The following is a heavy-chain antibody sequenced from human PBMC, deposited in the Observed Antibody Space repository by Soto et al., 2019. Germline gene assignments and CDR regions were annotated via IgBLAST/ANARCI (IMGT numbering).Heavy chain of an antibody. Sequence: QGRLQQWGTGLLKSSETLSLTCAVYGGSFSGYYWSWLRQPPGKGLEWIGEINHSGSTNYNPSLKSRVTISVDTSKNQFSLKVTSVPAADTAVYYCATANWSHHYFGPWCQGNLVTVSS. CDR1: GGSFSGYY. D-gene: IGHD1-1*01. CDR2: INHSGST. CDR3: ATANWSHHYFGP. J-gene: IGHJ5*02. V-gene: IGHV4-34*01.